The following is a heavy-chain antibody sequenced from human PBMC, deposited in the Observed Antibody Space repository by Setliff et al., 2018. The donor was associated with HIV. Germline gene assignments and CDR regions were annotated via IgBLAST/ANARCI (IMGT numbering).Heavy chain of an antibody. Sequence: PGGSLRLSCEASGFSFSSSSMNWFRQAPGKGLEWVAAISYRGDYISYADSVKGRFTIPRDNTKNSVDLQMNSLRADDTAVYYCARSVVGYYYYGMDVWGQGTLVTVSS. CDR1: GFSFSSSS. D-gene: IGHD3-16*01. V-gene: IGHV3-21*04. J-gene: IGHJ6*02. CDR3: ARSVVGYYYYGMDV. CDR2: ISYRGDYI.